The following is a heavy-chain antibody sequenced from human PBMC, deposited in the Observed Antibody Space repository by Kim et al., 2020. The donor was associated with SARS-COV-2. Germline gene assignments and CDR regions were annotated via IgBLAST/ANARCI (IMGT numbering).Heavy chain of an antibody. D-gene: IGHD3-10*01. CDR1: GGSISSSSYY. CDR2: IYYSGST. J-gene: IGHJ4*02. CDR3: ARQILYYGSGSYGDNFDY. Sequence: SETLSLTCTVSGGSISSSSYYWGWIRQPPGKGLEWIGSIYYSGSTYYNPSLKSRVTISVDTSKNQFSLKLSSVTAADTAVYYCARQILYYGSGSYGDNFDYWGQGTLVTVSS. V-gene: IGHV4-39*01.